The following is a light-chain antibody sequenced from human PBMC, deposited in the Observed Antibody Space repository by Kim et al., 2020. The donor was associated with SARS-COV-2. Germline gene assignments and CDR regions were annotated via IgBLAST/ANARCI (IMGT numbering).Light chain of an antibody. J-gene: IGKJ4*01. V-gene: IGKV3-20*01. CDR3: QQYGISPST. CDR2: DTS. Sequence: LSPGERATLSCRASQSVRSNYLAWYQQKPGQAPRLLIYDTSIRATGIPDRFSGSGSGTDFTLTISRLEPEDFAVYYCQQYGISPSTFGGGTKLEI. CDR1: QSVRSNY.